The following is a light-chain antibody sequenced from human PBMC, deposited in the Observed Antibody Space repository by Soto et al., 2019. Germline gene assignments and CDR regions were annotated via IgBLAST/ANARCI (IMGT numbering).Light chain of an antibody. Sequence: DIQMTQSPATLSASVEDRVTITCRASQSISIWLAWYQQKPGKAPKILIYKASSLESGVPSRFSGSGSGTEFTLTINSLQPDDFATYYCQQYHIYSGTFGQGTKVDIK. CDR3: QQYHIYSGT. V-gene: IGKV1-5*03. CDR2: KAS. J-gene: IGKJ1*01. CDR1: QSISIW.